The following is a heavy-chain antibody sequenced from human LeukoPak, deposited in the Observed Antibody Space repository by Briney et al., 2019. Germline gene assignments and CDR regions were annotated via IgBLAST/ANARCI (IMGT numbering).Heavy chain of an antibody. D-gene: IGHD6-19*01. CDR3: ARDSSGPHSYDY. V-gene: IGHV3-23*01. Sequence: GGSLRLSCVASGFIFSSYAMSWVRQAPGKGLEWVSDISGSGEITDYADSVKGRFTISRDNSKNTVYLQMNSLRVEDTAVYYCARDSSGPHSYDYWGQGTLVTVSS. CDR2: ISGSGEIT. CDR1: GFIFSSYA. J-gene: IGHJ4*02.